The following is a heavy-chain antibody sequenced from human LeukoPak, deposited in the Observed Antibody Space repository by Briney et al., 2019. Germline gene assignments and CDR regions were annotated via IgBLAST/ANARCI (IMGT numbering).Heavy chain of an antibody. V-gene: IGHV3-74*01. CDR3: AGSYGFNI. J-gene: IGHJ3*02. CDR1: GFSLSSHV. Sequence: PGGSLRLSCAASGFSLSSHVMHWVRQAPGKGLVWVSRIIREGTGTDYADSVKGRFTISRDIDTNTLYLEMNSLYYCARAAGYGAGSYGFNIWGQGTTVTVSS. D-gene: IGHD3-10*01. CDR2: IIREGTGT.